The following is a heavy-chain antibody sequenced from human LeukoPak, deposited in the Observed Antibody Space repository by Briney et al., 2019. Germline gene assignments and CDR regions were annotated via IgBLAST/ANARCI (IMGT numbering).Heavy chain of an antibody. Sequence: GASVRLSCAASRFTFSSYGISWVRQAPGQGLEWLGWISAYNGKTNYAQTVQGRVTMTTDTSTYTAYMELRSLRSDDTAVYYCARSTPSDWYCYLWGRGNLVTVSS. CDR3: ARSTPSDWYCYL. CDR2: ISAYNGKT. J-gene: IGHJ2*01. CDR1: RFTFSSYG. V-gene: IGHV1-18*01.